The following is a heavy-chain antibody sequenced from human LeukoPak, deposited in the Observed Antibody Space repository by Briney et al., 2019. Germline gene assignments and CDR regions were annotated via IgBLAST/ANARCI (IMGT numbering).Heavy chain of an antibody. J-gene: IGHJ4*02. CDR2: INPNSGGT. CDR1: GYTFTGYN. CDR3: ASVHYGD. V-gene: IGHV1-2*02. Sequence: ASVKVSCRASGYTFTGYNMHWVRQAPGQGLEWMGLINPNSGGTNYAQKFQGRVTMTRDTSINTAYMELSKLTSDDTAVYYCASVHYGDWGQGTLVTVSS. D-gene: IGHD3-10*01.